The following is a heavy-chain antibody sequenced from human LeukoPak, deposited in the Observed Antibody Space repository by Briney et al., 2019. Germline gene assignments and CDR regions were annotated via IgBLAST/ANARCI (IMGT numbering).Heavy chain of an antibody. D-gene: IGHD6-19*01. CDR2: IRYDGSNK. CDR1: GFTFSSYG. CDR3: AKDRGYSSGWYAGGVDY. J-gene: IGHJ4*02. Sequence: GGSLRPSCAASGFTFSSYGMHWVRQAPGKGLEWVAFIRYDGSNKYYADSVKGRFTISRDNSKNTLYLQMNSLRAEDTAVYYCAKDRGYSSGWYAGGVDYWGQGTLVTVSS. V-gene: IGHV3-30*02.